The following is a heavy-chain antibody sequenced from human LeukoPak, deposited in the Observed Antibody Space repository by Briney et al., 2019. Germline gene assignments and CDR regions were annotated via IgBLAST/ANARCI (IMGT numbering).Heavy chain of an antibody. D-gene: IGHD5-24*01. Sequence: GGSLRLSCAASGFIFSNYAMTWVRQAPGKGLEWVSGISGSSTNIQYADSVKGRFTISRDNAKSSLYLQMNSLRAEDTAVYYCGRCISTSLIVNDRWGQGTLVTVSS. V-gene: IGHV3-21*01. CDR3: GRCISTSLIVNDR. J-gene: IGHJ5*02. CDR2: ISGSSTNI. CDR1: GFIFSNYA.